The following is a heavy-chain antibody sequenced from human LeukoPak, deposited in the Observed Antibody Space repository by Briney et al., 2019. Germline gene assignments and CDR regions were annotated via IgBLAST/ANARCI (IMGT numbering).Heavy chain of an antibody. Sequence: SETLSLTCTVSGGSISSYYWSWIRQPPGKGLEWIGYIYYSGSTNYNPSLKSRVTISVDTSKNQLSLKLSSVTAADTAVYYCARAVEDSAFDIWGQGTMVTVSS. V-gene: IGHV4-59*01. CDR3: ARAVEDSAFDI. J-gene: IGHJ3*02. CDR1: GGSISSYY. D-gene: IGHD2-15*01. CDR2: IYYSGST.